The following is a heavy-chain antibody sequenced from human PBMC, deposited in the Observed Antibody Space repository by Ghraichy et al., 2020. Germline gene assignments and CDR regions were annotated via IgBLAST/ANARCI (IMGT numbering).Heavy chain of an antibody. V-gene: IGHV3-9*01. J-gene: IGHJ5*02. CDR2: ISWNSGSI. CDR1: GFTFDDYA. D-gene: IGHD2-2*01. Sequence: SLRLSCAASGFTFDDYAMHWVRQAPGKGLEWVSGISWNSGSIGYADSVKGRFTISRDNAKNSLYLQMNSLRAEDTALYYCAKATLRYCSSTSCPFDPWGQGTLVTVSS. CDR3: AKATLRYCSSTSCPFDP.